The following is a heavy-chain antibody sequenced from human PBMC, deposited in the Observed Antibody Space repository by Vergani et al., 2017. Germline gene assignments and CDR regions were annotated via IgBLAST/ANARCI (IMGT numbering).Heavy chain of an antibody. J-gene: IGHJ3*02. Sequence: EVQLLESGGGLVQPGGSLRLSCAASGFTFSSYAMSWVRQAPGKGLEWVSAISGSGGSTYYADSVKGRFTISRDNSKNTLYLQMNSLRAEDTAVYYCAKDTLGYCSSTSCYKGDDAFDIWGQGTMVTVSS. CDR1: GFTFSSYA. CDR3: AKDTLGYCSSTSCYKGDDAFDI. V-gene: IGHV3-23*01. CDR2: ISGSGGST. D-gene: IGHD2-2*02.